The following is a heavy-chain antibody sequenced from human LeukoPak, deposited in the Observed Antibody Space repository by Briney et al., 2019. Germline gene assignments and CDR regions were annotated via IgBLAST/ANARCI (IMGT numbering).Heavy chain of an antibody. CDR1: GYTFTTNY. Sequence: ASVKVSCKASGYTFTTNYIHWVRQAPGQGLEWMGRINPNSGDINYAQKFQGRVTMTRDTSISTAYMELSSLTSEDTAVYFCARGLWSAHRREYYFDSWGQGTLVTVSS. CDR3: ARGLWSAHRREYYFDS. J-gene: IGHJ4*02. D-gene: IGHD3-3*01. V-gene: IGHV1-2*06. CDR2: INPNSGDI.